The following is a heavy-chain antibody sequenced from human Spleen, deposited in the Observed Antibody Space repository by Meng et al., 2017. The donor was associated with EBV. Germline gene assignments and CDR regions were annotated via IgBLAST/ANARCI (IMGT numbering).Heavy chain of an antibody. CDR3: ARDYGGNSGGDF. CDR1: GYNFTTYY. D-gene: IGHD4-23*01. J-gene: IGHJ4*02. CDR2: INPSGGST. Sequence: QVQLVQAGAEVKKPGASGKVSCKASGYNFTTYYIHWVRQAPGQGLEWVGMINPSGGSTTYAQRFQGRVTMTRDTSTSTVYMELSSLTSEDTAVYYCARDYGGNSGGDFWGQGTLVTVSS. V-gene: IGHV1-46*01.